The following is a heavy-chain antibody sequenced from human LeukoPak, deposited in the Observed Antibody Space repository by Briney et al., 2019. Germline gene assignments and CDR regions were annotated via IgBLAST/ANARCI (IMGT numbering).Heavy chain of an antibody. CDR3: ARGVSWYFDY. V-gene: IGHV1-69-2*01. CDR1: GYTFRDYY. D-gene: IGHD6-13*01. J-gene: IGHJ4*02. CDR2: VDPEDGET. Sequence: ASVKISCKVSGYTFRDYYMHWVQQAPGKGLEWMGLVDPEDGETRYAEKFQGRVTITADTSTDTAYMELSSLRSDDTAVYYCARGVSWYFDYWGQGTLVTVSS.